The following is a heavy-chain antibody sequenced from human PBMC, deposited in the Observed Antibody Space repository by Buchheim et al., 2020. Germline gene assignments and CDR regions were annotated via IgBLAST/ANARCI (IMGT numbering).Heavy chain of an antibody. J-gene: IGHJ4*02. D-gene: IGHD3-22*01. CDR3: ARVSYYDSSVYYLGFGY. CDR2: ISSSGSTI. V-gene: IGHV3-48*03. CDR1: GFTFSSYK. Sequence: EVQLVESGGGLVQPGGSLRLSCAASGFTFSSYKMNWVRQAPGKGLEWVSYISSSGSTIYYADSVKGRFTISRDNAKNSLYLQMNSLRAQDTAVYYCARVSYYDSSVYYLGFGYWGQGTL.